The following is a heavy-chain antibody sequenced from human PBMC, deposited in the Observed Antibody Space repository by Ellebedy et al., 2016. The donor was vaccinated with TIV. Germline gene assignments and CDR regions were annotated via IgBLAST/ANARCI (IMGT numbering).Heavy chain of an antibody. D-gene: IGHD3-9*01. CDR1: GFTFDDYT. Sequence: GESLKISCAASGFTFDDYTMHWVRQAPGKGLEWVSAIGPRSNYKFYADSVKGRIAISRDNSENTLFLQMHSLRGEDTAVYYCAKELVSRDSLTFDYWGQGVLVTVSS. CDR3: AKELVSRDSLTFDY. CDR2: IGPRSNYK. J-gene: IGHJ4*02. V-gene: IGHV3-23*01.